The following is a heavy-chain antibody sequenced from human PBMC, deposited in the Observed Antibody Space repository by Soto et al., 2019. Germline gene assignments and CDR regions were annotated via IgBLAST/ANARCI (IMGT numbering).Heavy chain of an antibody. V-gene: IGHV3-23*01. Sequence: GGSLRLSCAASGFTFSSYSMNWVRQAPGKGLEWVSSISGSGGSTYYADSVKGRFTISRDNSKNTLYLQMNSLRAEDTAVYYCVKVGCSGGSCYLADAFDIWGQGTMVTVSS. CDR1: GFTFSSYS. CDR3: VKVGCSGGSCYLADAFDI. D-gene: IGHD2-15*01. J-gene: IGHJ3*02. CDR2: ISGSGGST.